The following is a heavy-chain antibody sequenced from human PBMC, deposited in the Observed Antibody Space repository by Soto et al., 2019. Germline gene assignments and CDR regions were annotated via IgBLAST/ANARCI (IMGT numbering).Heavy chain of an antibody. J-gene: IGHJ3*02. CDR3: AKDRSLSGYSSGWPQYAFDI. V-gene: IGHV3-23*01. Sequence: GGSLRLSCAASGFTFSIYAMSWVRQAPGKGLEWVSAISGSGGSTYYADSVKGRFTISRDNSKNTLYLQMNSLRAEDTAVYYCAKDRSLSGYSSGWPQYAFDIWGQGTMVTVSS. CDR1: GFTFSIYA. D-gene: IGHD6-19*01. CDR2: ISGSGGST.